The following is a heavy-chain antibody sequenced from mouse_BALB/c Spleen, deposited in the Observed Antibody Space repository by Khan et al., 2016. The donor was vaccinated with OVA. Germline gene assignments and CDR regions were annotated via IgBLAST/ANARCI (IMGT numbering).Heavy chain of an antibody. V-gene: IGHV5-17*02. CDR1: GFTFNSYG. CDR2: ISGDSNTI. D-gene: IGHD1-1*01. Sequence: EVQLVESGGGLVQPGGSRKLSCAASGFTFNSYGMHWVRQAPEKGLEWVAYISGDSNTIYYADTVKGRFTISRDNTKKTLFLQMTSLMSEDTAMYYCATSYFYGYYFDYWGPGTTLTVS. CDR3: ATSYFYGYYFDY. J-gene: IGHJ2*01.